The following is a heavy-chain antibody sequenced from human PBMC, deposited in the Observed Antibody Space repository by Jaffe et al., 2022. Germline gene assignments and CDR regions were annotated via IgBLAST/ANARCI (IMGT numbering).Heavy chain of an antibody. CDR1: GFTFDDYA. CDR2: ISWNSGSI. J-gene: IGHJ4*02. V-gene: IGHV3-9*01. CDR3: AKSLRAARKYYFDY. D-gene: IGHD6-6*01. Sequence: EVQLVESGGGLVQPGRSLRLSCAASGFTFDDYAMHWVRQAPGKGLEWVSGISWNSGSIGYADSVKGRFTISRDNAKNSLYLQMNSLRAEDTALYYCAKSLRAARKYYFDYWGQGTLVTVSS.